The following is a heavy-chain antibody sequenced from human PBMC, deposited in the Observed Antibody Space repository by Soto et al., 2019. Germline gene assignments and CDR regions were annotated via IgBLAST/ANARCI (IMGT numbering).Heavy chain of an antibody. CDR3: AREEVVLLRYFDWVRGHGFDY. V-gene: IGHV3-30-3*01. CDR1: GFTFSNYW. Sequence: PGGSLRLSCAASGFTFSNYWMTWVRQAPGKGLEWVANITYDGGNKYYADSVKGRFTISRDNSKNTLYLQMNSLRAEDTAVYYCAREEVVLLRYFDWVRGHGFDYWGQGTLVTVSS. CDR2: ITYDGGNK. D-gene: IGHD3-9*01. J-gene: IGHJ4*02.